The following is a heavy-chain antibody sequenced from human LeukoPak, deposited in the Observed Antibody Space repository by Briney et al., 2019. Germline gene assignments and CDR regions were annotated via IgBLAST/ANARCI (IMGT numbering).Heavy chain of an antibody. CDR1: GGTFSSYA. V-gene: IGHV1-69*05. Sequence: SVKVSCKASGGTFSSYAISWVRQAPGQGLEWMGGIIPIFGTANYAQKFQGRGTITTDESTSTAYMELNSLRSEDTAVYYCERDLPPYYYDSSGYHDGAFDIWGQGTMVTVSS. CDR3: ERDLPPYYYDSSGYHDGAFDI. CDR2: IIPIFGTA. J-gene: IGHJ3*02. D-gene: IGHD3-22*01.